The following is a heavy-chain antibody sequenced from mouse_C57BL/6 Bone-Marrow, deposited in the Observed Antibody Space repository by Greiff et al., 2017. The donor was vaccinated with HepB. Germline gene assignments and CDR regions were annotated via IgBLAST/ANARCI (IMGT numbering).Heavy chain of an antibody. CDR2: INPGSGGT. D-gene: IGHD2-4*01. J-gene: IGHJ3*01. V-gene: IGHV1-54*01. Sequence: QVQLQQSGAELVRPGTSVKVSCKASGYAFTNYLIEWVKQRPGQGLEWIGVINPGSGGTNYNEKIKGKATLTADKSPSTAYMHLSSLTSEDSAVFFCARHYDYDGTFAYWGQGTLVTVSA. CDR3: ARHYDYDGTFAY. CDR1: GYAFTNYL.